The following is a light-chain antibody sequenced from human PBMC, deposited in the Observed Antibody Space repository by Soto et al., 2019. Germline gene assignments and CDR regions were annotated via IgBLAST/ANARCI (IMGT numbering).Light chain of an antibody. CDR3: SSYTNNTVV. V-gene: IGLV2-14*03. Sequence: SVLTQPASVSGSPGQSITISCTGTSSDIAYFYSVSWYQHHPGKAPKLMIYDVSHRPSGISDRFSGSKSANSASLTISGLQGEDEADYYCSSYTNNTVVFGGGTKLTVL. CDR2: DVS. CDR1: SSDIAYFYS. J-gene: IGLJ2*01.